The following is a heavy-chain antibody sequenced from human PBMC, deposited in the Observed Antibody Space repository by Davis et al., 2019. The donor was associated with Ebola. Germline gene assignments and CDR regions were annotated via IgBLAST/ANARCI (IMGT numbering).Heavy chain of an antibody. CDR2: FDPEDGET. CDR1: GYTLTELS. CDR3: ATAKAHDDAFDI. J-gene: IGHJ3*02. V-gene: IGHV1-24*01. D-gene: IGHD1-1*01. Sequence: ASVTVSCKVSGYTLTELSMHWVRQAPGKGLEWMGGFDPEDGETIYAQKFQGRVTMTEDTSTDTAYMELSSLRSEDTAVYYCATAKAHDDAFDIWGQGTMVTVSS.